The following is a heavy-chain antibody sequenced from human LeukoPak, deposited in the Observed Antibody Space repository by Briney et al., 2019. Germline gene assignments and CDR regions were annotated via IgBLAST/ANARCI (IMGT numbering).Heavy chain of an antibody. D-gene: IGHD1-26*01. Sequence: ASVKVSCKPSGYTFTGYYMHWVRQAPGQGLEWMGCINPNSGGTNYAQKFQGRVTMTRDTSISTAYMELSRLRSDDTAVYYCARALQGRPSDFDYWGQGTLVTVSS. CDR2: INPNSGGT. CDR3: ARALQGRPSDFDY. V-gene: IGHV1-2*02. J-gene: IGHJ4*02. CDR1: GYTFTGYY.